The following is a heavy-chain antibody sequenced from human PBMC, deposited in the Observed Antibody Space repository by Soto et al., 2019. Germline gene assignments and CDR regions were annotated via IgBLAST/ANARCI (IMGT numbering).Heavy chain of an antibody. Sequence: SETLSLTCTVSGGSISSSSYYWGWVRQPPGKGLEWIGSIYYSGSTYYNPSLKSRVTISVDTSKNQFSLKLSSVTAADTAVYYCARRGREQLADSWYFDLWGRGTLVTVSS. CDR1: GGSISSSSYY. J-gene: IGHJ2*01. CDR3: ARRGREQLADSWYFDL. CDR2: IYYSGST. D-gene: IGHD6-6*01. V-gene: IGHV4-39*01.